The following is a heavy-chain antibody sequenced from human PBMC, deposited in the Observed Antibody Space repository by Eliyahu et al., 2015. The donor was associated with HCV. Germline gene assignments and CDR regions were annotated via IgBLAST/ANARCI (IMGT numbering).Heavy chain of an antibody. J-gene: IGHJ5*02. CDR2: IYHMGAP. V-gene: IGHV4-4*02. CDR3: ARRELLLARHSWFDP. Sequence: QLQLQESGPGLVKPSGTLSLTCTVSGVSITDDNWWSWVRQPPGKGLEWIGDIYHMGAPNHHPSLKSRLTISVDKPKNQFSLKLNSVTAADTAVYYCARRELLLARHSWFDPWGQGTLVIVSS. D-gene: IGHD1-26*01. CDR1: GVSITDDNW.